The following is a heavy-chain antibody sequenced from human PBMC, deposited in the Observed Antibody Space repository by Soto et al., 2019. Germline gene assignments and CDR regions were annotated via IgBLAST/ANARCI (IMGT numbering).Heavy chain of an antibody. V-gene: IGHV1-18*01. CDR3: GNNATPEDY. J-gene: IGHJ4*02. Sequence: QVQLVQSGAEVKKPGASVKVSCKASGYTFTSYAISWVRQARGQGLEWMGWISAYNGNTNYAQKLQGRVTITTDTSTSTAYMELRRLRCDDTPVDYCGNNATPEDYGGQGTLVTVSS. CDR2: ISAYNGNT. CDR1: GYTFTSYA.